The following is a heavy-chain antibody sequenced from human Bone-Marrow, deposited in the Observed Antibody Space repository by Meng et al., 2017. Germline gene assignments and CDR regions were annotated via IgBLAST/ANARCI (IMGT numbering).Heavy chain of an antibody. CDR2: INHSGST. D-gene: IGHD2-21*01. J-gene: IGHJ4*02. Sequence: SETLSLTCAVYGGSFSGYYWSWIRQPPGKGLEWIGEINHSGSTNYNPSLKSRVTISVDTSKNQFSLRLNSVTAADTAVYYCARDIYSAYWGQGTLVTVSS. V-gene: IGHV4-34*01. CDR3: ARDIYSAY. CDR1: GGSFSGYY.